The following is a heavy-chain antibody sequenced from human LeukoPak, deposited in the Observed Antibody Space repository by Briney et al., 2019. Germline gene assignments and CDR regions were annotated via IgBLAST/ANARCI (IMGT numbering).Heavy chain of an antibody. Sequence: GGSLRLSCAASGFIFSGYWMTWVRQAPGKGLEWVANIKQDGSVKYYVDSVKGRFTISRDNAKNSLYLQMNSLRAEDTAVYYCARGHSSGWRISTRPLHYWGQGTLVTVSS. CDR1: GFIFSGYW. D-gene: IGHD6-19*01. CDR2: IKQDGSVK. J-gene: IGHJ4*02. CDR3: ARGHSSGWRISTRPLHY. V-gene: IGHV3-7*01.